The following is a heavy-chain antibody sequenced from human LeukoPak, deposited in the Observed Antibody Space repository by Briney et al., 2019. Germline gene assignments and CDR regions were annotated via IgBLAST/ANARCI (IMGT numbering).Heavy chain of an antibody. J-gene: IGHJ5*02. CDR1: GGSISSYY. Sequence: SETLSLTCTVSGGSISSYYWGWIRQPPGKGLEWIGNIYYSGTTSTNPFFKSRVTISVDTSKNQFSLNLSSVTAADTAVYYCARDRYYSGGKNWFDPWGQGTLVTVSS. D-gene: IGHD4-23*01. V-gene: IGHV4-59*12. CDR3: ARDRYYSGGKNWFDP. CDR2: IYYSGTT.